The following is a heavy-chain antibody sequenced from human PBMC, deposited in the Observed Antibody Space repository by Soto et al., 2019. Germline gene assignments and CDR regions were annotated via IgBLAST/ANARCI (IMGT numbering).Heavy chain of an antibody. CDR2: ISYDGSNK. CDR1: GFTFSSYG. J-gene: IGHJ4*02. D-gene: IGHD3-10*01. Sequence: GGSLRLSCAASGFTFSSYGMHWVRQAPGKGLEWVAVISYDGSNKYYADSVKGRFTISRDNSRNTLYLQMNSLRAEDTAVYYCANYGSGSSQTLDYWGQGTLVTVSS. CDR3: ANYGSGSSQTLDY. V-gene: IGHV3-30*18.